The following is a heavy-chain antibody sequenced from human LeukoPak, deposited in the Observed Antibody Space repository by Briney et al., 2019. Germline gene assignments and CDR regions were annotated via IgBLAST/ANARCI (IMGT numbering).Heavy chain of an antibody. CDR3: AKDISLLRVVPAAIDY. Sequence: GGSLRLSCAASGFTFSSYGMHWVRQAPGKGLEWVAFIRYDGSNKYYADSVKGRFTISRDNSKNTLYLQMNSLRAKDTAVYYCAKDISLLRVVPAAIDYWGQGTLVTVSS. D-gene: IGHD2-2*01. V-gene: IGHV3-30*02. CDR2: IRYDGSNK. J-gene: IGHJ4*02. CDR1: GFTFSSYG.